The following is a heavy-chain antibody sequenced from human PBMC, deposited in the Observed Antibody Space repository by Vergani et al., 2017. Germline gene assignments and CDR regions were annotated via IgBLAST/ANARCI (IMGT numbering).Heavy chain of an antibody. CDR3: ARGRGGRRYLVNYYYDDGMDV. CDR2: INHSGST. Sequence: QVQLQQWGEGLLKPSETLSLTCAVYGWSFSGYYWSWIRQPPGKGLEWIGEINHSGSTNYNTSPKSRVTISVDTSKNPFSLKLSSVTDADTAVYYCARGRGGRRYLVNYYYDDGMDVWGQGTTVTVSS. J-gene: IGHJ6*02. D-gene: IGHD2-15*01. V-gene: IGHV4-34*01. CDR1: GWSFSGYY.